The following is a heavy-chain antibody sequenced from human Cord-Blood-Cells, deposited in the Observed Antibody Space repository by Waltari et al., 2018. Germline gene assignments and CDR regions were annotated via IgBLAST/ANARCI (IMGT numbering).Heavy chain of an antibody. CDR1: RFTVRCYS. CDR2: ISSSSSYI. CDR3: ARSGYFGDAFDI. D-gene: IGHD3-10*01. V-gene: IGHV3-21*01. Sequence: EVQLVESGGGRGNPGGALRLSCAASRFTVRCYSMNWVRQAPGKGLEWVSSISSSSSYIYYADPVKGRFTISRDNDKNSLYLQMNSLRAEDTAVYYCARSGYFGDAFDIWGQGTMVTVSS. J-gene: IGHJ3*02.